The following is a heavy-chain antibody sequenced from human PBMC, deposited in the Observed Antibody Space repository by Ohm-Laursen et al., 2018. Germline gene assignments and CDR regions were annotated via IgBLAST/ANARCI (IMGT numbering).Heavy chain of an antibody. CDR3: ARGGSDWAFDY. CDR2: IYRGGST. CDR1: GFTVSSNY. D-gene: IGHD6-19*01. J-gene: IGHJ4*02. Sequence: SLRLSCTAPGFTVSSNYMSWVRQAPGKGLEWVSVIYRGGSTNYADSVKGRFTISRDNSKNTLYLQMNSLRAEDTAVYYCARGGSDWAFDYWGQGTLVTVSP. V-gene: IGHV3-53*01.